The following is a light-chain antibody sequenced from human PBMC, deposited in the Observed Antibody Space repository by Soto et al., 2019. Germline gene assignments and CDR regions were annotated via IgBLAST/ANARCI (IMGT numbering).Light chain of an antibody. CDR3: QQYGNSMVT. J-gene: IGKJ3*01. CDR1: QTVRSTY. V-gene: IGKV3-20*01. CDR2: GAS. Sequence: EIVLTQSPGTLSLSPGERATLSCRASQTVRSTYLAWYQQTPGQAPRLLLYGASSRATGIPDRFSRSGSGTDLTLTISRLEPEDFAVYYCQQYGNSMVTFGPGTRWIS.